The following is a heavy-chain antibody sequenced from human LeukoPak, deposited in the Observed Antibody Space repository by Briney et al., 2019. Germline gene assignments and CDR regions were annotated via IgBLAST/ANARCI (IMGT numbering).Heavy chain of an antibody. CDR1: GYTFTGYY. V-gene: IGHV1-2*02. D-gene: IGHD2-21*01. CDR3: ARDWAVMVIATFGYYMDV. CDR2: INPNSGGT. J-gene: IGHJ6*03. Sequence: ASVKVSCKASGYTFTGYYMHWVRQAPGQGLEWMGWINPNSGGTNYAQKFQGRVTMTRDTSISTAYMELSRLRSDDTAVYNCARDWAVMVIATFGYYMDVWGKGTTVTVSS.